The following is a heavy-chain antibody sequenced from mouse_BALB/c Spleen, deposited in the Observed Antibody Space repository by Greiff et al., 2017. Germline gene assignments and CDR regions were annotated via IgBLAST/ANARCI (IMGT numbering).Heavy chain of an antibody. CDR2: ISYSGST. J-gene: IGHJ3*01. D-gene: IGHD2-3*01. CDR1: GYSITSDYA. CDR3: ASLDGYYGFFAY. V-gene: IGHV3-2*02. Sequence: EVQLVESGPGLVKPSQSLSLTCTVTGYSITSDYAWNWIRQFPGNKLEWMGYISYSGSTSYNPSLKSRISITRDTSKNQFFLQLNSVTTEDTATYYCASLDGYYGFFAYWGQGTLVTVSA.